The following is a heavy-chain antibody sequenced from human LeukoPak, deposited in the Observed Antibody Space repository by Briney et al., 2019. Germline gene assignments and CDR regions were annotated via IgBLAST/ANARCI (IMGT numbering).Heavy chain of an antibody. D-gene: IGHD6-19*01. CDR1: VFNFSNYA. V-gene: IGHV3-30*04. Sequence: PGESLKISCVASVFNFSNYAMHWVRQAPGKGLEWVAVISYDGSEKYYAESVKGRFTISRDNSKNTLSLQMSSLKAEDTAVFYCVRSGSSGWVYYYYNYMDVWGKGTTVTVSS. J-gene: IGHJ6*03. CDR3: VRSGSSGWVYYYYNYMDV. CDR2: ISYDGSEK.